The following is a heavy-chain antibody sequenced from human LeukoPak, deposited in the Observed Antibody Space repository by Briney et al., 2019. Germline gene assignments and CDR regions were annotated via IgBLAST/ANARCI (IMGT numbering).Heavy chain of an antibody. J-gene: IGHJ4*02. V-gene: IGHV4-39*07. CDR1: GGSISSSSYY. CDR2: IYYSGST. Sequence: SETLSLTCTVSGGSISSSSYYWGWIRQPPGKGLEWIGSIYYSGSTYYNPSLKSRVTISVDTSKNQFSLKLSSVTAADTAVYYCARDVGYDFWSGYTYYFDYWGQGTLVTVSS. CDR3: ARDVGYDFWSGYTYYFDY. D-gene: IGHD3-3*01.